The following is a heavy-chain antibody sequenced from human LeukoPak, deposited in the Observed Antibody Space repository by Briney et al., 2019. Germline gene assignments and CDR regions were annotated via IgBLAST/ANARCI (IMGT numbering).Heavy chain of an antibody. V-gene: IGHV3-11*04. Sequence: GGSLRLSCAASGFTFSDYYMSWIRQAPGKGLEWVSYISGSGSTIYYADSVKGRFTISRDNANNSLYLQMNSLRAEDTAVYYCARDPLYCSSTSCCDYWGQGTLVTVSS. D-gene: IGHD2-2*01. CDR3: ARDPLYCSSTSCCDY. CDR1: GFTFSDYY. CDR2: ISGSGSTI. J-gene: IGHJ4*02.